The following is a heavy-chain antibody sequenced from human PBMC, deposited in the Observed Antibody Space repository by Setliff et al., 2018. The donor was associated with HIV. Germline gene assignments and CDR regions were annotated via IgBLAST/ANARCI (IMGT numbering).Heavy chain of an antibody. V-gene: IGHV4-34*01. J-gene: IGHJ6*02. CDR3: ARGSTCIGGGCLTYYYYYYGLDA. D-gene: IGHD2-8*02. CDR2: ISDSATT. Sequence: SETLSLTCAVYGGSLTNYYWSWFRQSPGKGLEWIGEISDSATTDYNPSLKSRVIISLDTSKKQFSLKLNSVTAADTAVYYCARGSTCIGGGCLTYYYYYYGLDAWGQGTKVTVSS. CDR1: GGSLTNYY.